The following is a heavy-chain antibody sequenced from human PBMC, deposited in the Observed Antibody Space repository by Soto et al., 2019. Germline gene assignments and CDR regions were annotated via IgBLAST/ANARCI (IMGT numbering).Heavy chain of an antibody. D-gene: IGHD4-17*01. Sequence: SETLSLTCTVSGGSISNFYWSWIRQPPGKGPEYIGYIQVGGSTNYNPSLESRVAISVDTSKNQFSLRLTSVTAADTAVYYCARGFGVTTNPPGHWGQGTLVTVSS. CDR2: IQVGGST. J-gene: IGHJ4*02. V-gene: IGHV4-59*01. CDR1: GGSISNFY. CDR3: ARGFGVTTNPPGH.